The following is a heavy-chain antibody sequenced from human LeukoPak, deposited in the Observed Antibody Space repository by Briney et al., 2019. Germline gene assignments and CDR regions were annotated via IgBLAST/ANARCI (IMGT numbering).Heavy chain of an antibody. CDR3: ARGSRNGMWDYFDY. J-gene: IGHJ4*02. D-gene: IGHD1-26*01. CDR2: IYSGGST. Sequence: GVLRLSCAASGFTVSSNYMSWVRQAPGKGLEWVSVIYSGGSTYYADSVKGRFTISRHNSKNTLYLQMNSLRAEDTAVYYCARGSRNGMWDYFDYWGQGTLVTVSS. V-gene: IGHV3-53*04. CDR1: GFTVSSNY.